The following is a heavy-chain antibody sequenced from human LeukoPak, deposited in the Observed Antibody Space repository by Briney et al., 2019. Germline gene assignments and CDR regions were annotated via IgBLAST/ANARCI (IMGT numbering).Heavy chain of an antibody. D-gene: IGHD3-3*01. CDR2: ISAYNGNT. CDR1: GYTFTSYG. V-gene: IGHV1-18*01. CDR3: ARDKWFGVVGDKYYFDY. Sequence: ASVKVSCKASGYTFTSYGISWVRQAPGQGLEWMGWISAYNGNTNYAQKLQGRVTMTTDTSTSTAYMELRSLRSDDTAVYYCARDKWFGVVGDKYYFDYWGQGTLVTVSS. J-gene: IGHJ4*02.